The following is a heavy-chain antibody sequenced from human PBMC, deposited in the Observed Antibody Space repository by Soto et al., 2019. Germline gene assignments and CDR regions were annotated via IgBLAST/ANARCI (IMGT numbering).Heavy chain of an antibody. Sequence: EVQLVESGGGLVPPGGSVRLSCASSGFIFKMYWMHWVRQSPGKGLVWISRIYNDGTYSDYADSVRGRFTISRDNVNDTLLLQMNNLRAEDSGLYYCTRGPRPISTGTGAYWGQGTQVTVSS. D-gene: IGHD3-10*01. CDR2: IYNDGTYS. J-gene: IGHJ4*02. CDR3: TRGPRPISTGTGAY. V-gene: IGHV3-74*01. CDR1: GFIFKMYW.